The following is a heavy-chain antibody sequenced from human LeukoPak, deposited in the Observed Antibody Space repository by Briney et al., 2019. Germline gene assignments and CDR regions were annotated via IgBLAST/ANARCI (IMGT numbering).Heavy chain of an antibody. CDR3: AEGSSGWYDAFDI. V-gene: IGHV1-2*06. CDR2: INPNSGGT. J-gene: IGHJ3*02. D-gene: IGHD6-19*01. CDR1: GYTFTGYY. Sequence: ASVKVSRKASGYTFTGYYMHWLRQAPGQGLEWMGRINPNSGGTNYAQKFQGRVTMTRDTSISTAYMELSRLRSDDTAVYYCAEGSSGWYDAFDIWGQGTMVTVSS.